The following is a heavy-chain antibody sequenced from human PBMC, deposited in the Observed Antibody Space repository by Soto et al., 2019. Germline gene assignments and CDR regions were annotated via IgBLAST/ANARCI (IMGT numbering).Heavy chain of an antibody. D-gene: IGHD2-2*01. Sequence: QVQLVQSGAEVKKPGSSVKVSCKASGGTFSSYAISWVRQAPGQGLEWMGGIIPIFGTANYAQKFQGRVTITANESTSTAYMELSSLRSEDTALYYCAREPLSVVVPATPLDYWGQGTLVTVSS. CDR3: AREPLSVVVPATPLDY. CDR2: IIPIFGTA. V-gene: IGHV1-69*01. CDR1: GGTFSSYA. J-gene: IGHJ4*02.